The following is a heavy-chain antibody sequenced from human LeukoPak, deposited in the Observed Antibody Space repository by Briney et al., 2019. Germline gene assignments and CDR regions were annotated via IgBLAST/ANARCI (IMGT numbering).Heavy chain of an antibody. CDR3: ARPSFHCSSTSCYTGYGMDV. D-gene: IGHD2-2*02. J-gene: IGHJ6*02. CDR2: FDPEDGET. V-gene: IGHV1-24*01. Sequence: ASVKVPCKVSGYTLTELSMHWVRQAPGKGLEWMGGFDPEDGETIYAQKFQGRVTMTEDTSTDTAYMELSSLRSEDTAVYYCARPSFHCSSTSCYTGYGMDVWGQGTTVTVSS. CDR1: GYTLTELS.